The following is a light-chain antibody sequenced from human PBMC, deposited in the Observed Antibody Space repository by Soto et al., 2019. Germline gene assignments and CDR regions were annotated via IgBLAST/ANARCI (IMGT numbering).Light chain of an antibody. CDR2: DAS. J-gene: IGKJ4*01. Sequence: ETVLTQSPATLSLSPGERATLSCRASQSVGSYLAWYQQKPGQAPRLLIYDASTRATGIPARFSGSGSGTDFTLTISSLETEDFAVYYCHQRSNWPPLLTFGGGTKVEIK. CDR3: HQRSNWPPLLT. CDR1: QSVGSY. V-gene: IGKV3-11*01.